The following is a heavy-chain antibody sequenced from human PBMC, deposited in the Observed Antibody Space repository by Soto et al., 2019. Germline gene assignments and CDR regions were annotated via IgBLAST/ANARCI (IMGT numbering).Heavy chain of an antibody. D-gene: IGHD3-9*01. Sequence: SETLSLTCSVSGGSVSNKTYYWSWIRQPPGKRLEWIGYVYYSGTTNYNPSLKSRVTISIDMSKNQFSLRLSSVTAADTALYYCARTTAVPNTLRSRYFFDFWGQGTLVTV. V-gene: IGHV4-61*01. CDR1: GGSVSNKTYY. CDR2: VYYSGTT. CDR3: ARTTAVPNTLRSRYFFDF. J-gene: IGHJ4*02.